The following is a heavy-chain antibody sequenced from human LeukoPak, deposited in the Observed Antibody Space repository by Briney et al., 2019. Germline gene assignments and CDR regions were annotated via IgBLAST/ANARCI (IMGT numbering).Heavy chain of an antibody. Sequence: SETLSLTCTASGGSISSYYWSWIRQPPGKGLEWIGYIFYSGSTNYNPSLKSRVTISVDTSKNQFSLKLSSVTAADTAVYYCARGRRITMIVVVIRPFDYWGQGTLVTVSS. D-gene: IGHD3-22*01. CDR1: GGSISSYY. CDR2: IFYSGST. CDR3: ARGRRITMIVVVIRPFDY. V-gene: IGHV4-59*01. J-gene: IGHJ4*02.